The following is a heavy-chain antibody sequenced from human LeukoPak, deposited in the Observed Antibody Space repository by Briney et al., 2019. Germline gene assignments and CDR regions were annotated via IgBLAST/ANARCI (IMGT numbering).Heavy chain of an antibody. CDR1: GYTLTELS. CDR2: IIPIFGTA. D-gene: IGHD4-17*01. Sequence: GASVKVSCKVSGYTLTELSMHWVRQAPGKGLEWMGGIIPIFGTANYAQKFQGRVTITADESTSTAYMELSSLRSEDTAVYYCARGPLMTTVTVSDYWGQGTLVTVSS. V-gene: IGHV1-69*13. J-gene: IGHJ4*02. CDR3: ARGPLMTTVTVSDY.